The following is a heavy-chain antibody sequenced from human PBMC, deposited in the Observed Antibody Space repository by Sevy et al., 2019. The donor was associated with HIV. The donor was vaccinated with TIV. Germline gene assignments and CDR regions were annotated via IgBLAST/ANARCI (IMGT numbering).Heavy chain of an antibody. CDR1: GLSVSDNY. J-gene: IGHJ6*02. CDR2: IYSDGRT. V-gene: IGHV3-66*01. D-gene: IGHD3-22*01. Sequence: GGSLRLSCAASGLSVSDNYMNWVRQAPGKGLELVSVIYSDGRTYYADSVKGRFTISRDNSKNTLYLHMNNLRPEDMAVYYCARDRYYDASGYYYYYYGMDVWGQGTTVTVSS. CDR3: ARDRYYDASGYYYYYYGMDV.